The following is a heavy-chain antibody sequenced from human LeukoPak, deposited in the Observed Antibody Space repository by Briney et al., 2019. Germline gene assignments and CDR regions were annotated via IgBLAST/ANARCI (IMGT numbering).Heavy chain of an antibody. D-gene: IGHD2-2*01. CDR2: IWFDGSRT. CDR3: ARILGGCIGTTCYAVPPDC. CDR1: GYTFSSDG. V-gene: IGHV3-33*01. Sequence: PGRSLRVSCAASGYTFSSDGMHCVRQAPGKGLEWVAVIWFDGSRTYYADSVKGRFAISRDNSENTLYLQMNSLRAEDTALYFCARILGGCIGTTCYAVPPDCWGQGTQVTVPS. J-gene: IGHJ4*02.